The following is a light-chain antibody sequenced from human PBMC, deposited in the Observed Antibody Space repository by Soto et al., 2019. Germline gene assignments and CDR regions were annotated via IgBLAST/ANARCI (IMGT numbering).Light chain of an antibody. J-gene: IGKJ2*03. CDR2: TAS. CDR1: QSIRTN. CDR3: QQTYSTLHS. Sequence: DIQVTQSPSSLSASEGDRVTITCRASQSIRTNLNWYQQRPGKPPKLLIQTASTLQSGVPSRFSGSGSGTDFTLTISSLQPEDFATYYCQQTYSTLHSFGQGTKLEIK. V-gene: IGKV1-39*01.